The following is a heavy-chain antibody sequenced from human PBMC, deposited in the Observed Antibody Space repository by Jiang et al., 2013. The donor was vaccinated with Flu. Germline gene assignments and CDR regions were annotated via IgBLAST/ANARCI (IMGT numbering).Heavy chain of an antibody. D-gene: IGHD2-15*01. CDR3: ARVYCSGGSCYWANYFDY. CDR2: IKQDGSEK. Sequence: QLLESGGGLVQPGGSLRLSCAASGFTFSNYWMAWVRQAPGKGLEWVATIKQDGSEKYYVDSVKGRFTISRDKAKNSMYMQMNSLRAEDTAVYYCARVYCSGGSCYWANYFDYWGQGTLVTVSS. CDR1: GFTFSNYW. J-gene: IGHJ4*02. V-gene: IGHV3-7*03.